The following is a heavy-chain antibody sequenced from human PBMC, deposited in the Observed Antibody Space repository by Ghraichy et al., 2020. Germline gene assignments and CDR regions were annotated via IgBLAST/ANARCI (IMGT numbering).Heavy chain of an antibody. J-gene: IGHJ4*02. D-gene: IGHD6-6*01. CDR1: GGSFSGYY. CDR3: ARGWGEAARPNY. CDR2: INHSGST. Sequence: SETLSLTCAVYGGSFSGYYWSWIRQPPGKGLEWIGEINHSGSTNYNPSLKSRVTIAVDTSKNQFSLKLSSVTAADTAVYYCARGWGEAARPNYWGQGTLVTVSS. V-gene: IGHV4-34*01.